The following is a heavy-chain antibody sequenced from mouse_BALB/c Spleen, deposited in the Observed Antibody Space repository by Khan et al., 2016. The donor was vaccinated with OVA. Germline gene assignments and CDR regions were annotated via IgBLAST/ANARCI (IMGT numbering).Heavy chain of an antibody. D-gene: IGHD2-1*01. J-gene: IGHJ4*01. V-gene: IGHV2-3*01. CDR1: GFSLTSYG. CDR3: VKQNHGTLYAVDY. Sequence: QVQLQQSGPGLVAPSQSLSTTCTVSGFSLTSYGVSWVRQPPGKGLEWLGVIWGDGNTNYPSTLISRLSISKDDSKSQVFLKLNSLQTDDTATYYGVKQNHGTLYAVDYWGQGTSVTVSS. CDR2: IWGDGNT.